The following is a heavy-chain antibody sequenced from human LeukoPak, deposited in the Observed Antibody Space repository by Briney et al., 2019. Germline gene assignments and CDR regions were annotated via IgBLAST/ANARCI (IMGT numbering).Heavy chain of an antibody. Sequence: SETLSLTCTVSGGSISSSSYYWGWIRQPPGKGLEWIGEINHSGSTNYNPSLKSRVTISVDTSKNQVSLKLSSVTAADTAVYYCARRIASGSSFDYWGQGTLVTVSS. CDR1: GGSISSSSYY. J-gene: IGHJ4*02. D-gene: IGHD1-26*01. CDR2: INHSGST. V-gene: IGHV4-39*07. CDR3: ARRIASGSSFDY.